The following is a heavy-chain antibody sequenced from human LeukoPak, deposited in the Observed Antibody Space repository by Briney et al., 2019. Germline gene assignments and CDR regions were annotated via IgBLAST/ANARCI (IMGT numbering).Heavy chain of an antibody. CDR1: GFTFSSYG. J-gene: IGHJ4*02. CDR2: IWYDGSNK. CDR3: ETGGDTVTTQRGPGGDFDY. D-gene: IGHD4-17*01. V-gene: IGHV3-33*01. Sequence: GGSLRLSCAASGFTFSSYGMHWVRQAPGKGLEWVAVIWYDGSNKYYADSVKGRFTISRGNSKNTLYLQMNSLRAEDTAVYYCETGGDTVTTQRGPGGDFDYWGQGTLVTVSS.